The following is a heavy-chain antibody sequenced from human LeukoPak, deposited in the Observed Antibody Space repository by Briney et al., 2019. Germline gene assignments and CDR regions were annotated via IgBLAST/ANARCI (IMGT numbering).Heavy chain of an antibody. J-gene: IGHJ4*02. Sequence: SGPTLVNPTQTLTLTCTFSGFSLSTTGVGVGWIRQPPGKTLEWLAFIFWDDDKRYDPSLKSRLTITKDTSKNQVVLTVTNMDPVDAATYYCVHKLLDREIEYWGQGTLVTVSS. CDR1: GFSLSTTGVG. CDR3: VHKLLDREIEY. CDR2: IFWDDDK. D-gene: IGHD1-1*01. V-gene: IGHV2-5*05.